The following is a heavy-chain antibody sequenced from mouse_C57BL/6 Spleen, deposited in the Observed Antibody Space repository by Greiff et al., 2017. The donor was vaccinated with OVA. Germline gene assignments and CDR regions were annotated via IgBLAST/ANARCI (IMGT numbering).Heavy chain of an antibody. D-gene: IGHD2-4*01. CDR1: GYTFTSYW. V-gene: IGHV1-64*01. CDR3: ARFDYDADYYAMDY. J-gene: IGHJ4*01. CDR2: IHPNSGST. Sequence: VQLQQPGAELVKPGASVKLSCKASGYTFTSYWMHWVKQRPGQGLEWIGMIHPNSGSTNYNEKFKSKATLTVDKSSSTAYMQLSSLTSEDSAVYYCARFDYDADYYAMDYWGQGTSVTVSS.